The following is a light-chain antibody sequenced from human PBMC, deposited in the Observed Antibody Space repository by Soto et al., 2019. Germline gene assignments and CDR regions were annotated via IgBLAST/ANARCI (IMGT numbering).Light chain of an antibody. CDR3: QQYNNWPPLT. CDR1: QSVSIN. CDR2: GAS. J-gene: IGKJ4*01. Sequence: EIVMTQSPATLSVSPGERATLSCRASQSVSINLAWYQQKPGQAPRLLIYGASTRATGIPARFSGSGSRTEFTLTISSLQAEDFAVYYCQQYNNWPPLTFGGGTKVEIK. V-gene: IGKV3-15*01.